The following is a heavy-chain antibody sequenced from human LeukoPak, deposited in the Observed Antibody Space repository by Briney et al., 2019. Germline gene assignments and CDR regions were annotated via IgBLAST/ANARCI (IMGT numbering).Heavy chain of an antibody. Sequence: ASVKVSCKASGYTFTSYGISWVRQAPGQGLEWMGWISAYNGNTNYAQKLQGRVTMTTDTSTSTVYMELRSLRSDDTAVYYCARDRGALAVTTKLAFDIWGQGTMVTVSS. CDR2: ISAYNGNT. V-gene: IGHV1-18*01. J-gene: IGHJ3*02. CDR3: ARDRGALAVTTKLAFDI. CDR1: GYTFTSYG. D-gene: IGHD4-17*01.